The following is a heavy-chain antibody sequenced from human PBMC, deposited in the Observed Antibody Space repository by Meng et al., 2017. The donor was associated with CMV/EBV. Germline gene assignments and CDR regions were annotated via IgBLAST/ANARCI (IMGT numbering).Heavy chain of an antibody. CDR3: ARPYGSGSYFSHNDY. CDR2: IRNKANSRTT. J-gene: IGHJ4*02. Sequence: FTFGDNYMDWVRQAPGKGLEWVGRIRNKANSRTTEYAASVKDRFTTSRDDSTNSLYLQMNSLKTEDTAVYYCARPYGSGSYFSHNDYWGQGTLVTVSS. CDR1: FTFGDNY. D-gene: IGHD3-10*01. V-gene: IGHV3-72*01.